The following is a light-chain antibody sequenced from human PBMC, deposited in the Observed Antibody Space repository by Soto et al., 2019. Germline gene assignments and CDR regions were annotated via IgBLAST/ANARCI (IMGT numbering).Light chain of an antibody. CDR1: QSLDNTN. V-gene: IGKV3-20*01. Sequence: IVLTQSPATLSLSLGERATLSCRASQSLDNTNLAWYQQKHGQTPRLFIHGVSNRATGIPDRFSGSGSETDFTLTITRVEPEDFAVYFWQHYAPGLWTFGQGTKLEI. J-gene: IGKJ1*01. CDR3: QHYAPGLWT. CDR2: GVS.